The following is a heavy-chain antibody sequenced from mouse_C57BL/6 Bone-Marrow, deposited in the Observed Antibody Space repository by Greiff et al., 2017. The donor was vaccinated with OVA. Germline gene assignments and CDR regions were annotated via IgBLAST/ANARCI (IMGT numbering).Heavy chain of an antibody. Sequence: EVHLVESGGDLVKPGGSLKLSCAASGFTFSSYGMSWVRQTPDKRLEWVATISSGGSYTYYPDSVQGRFTIARDNAKNTLYLQMSSLKSEYTAMYYCARHGVTATHYYAMDYWGQGTSVTVSS. CDR1: GFTFSSYG. CDR3: ARHGVTATHYYAMDY. V-gene: IGHV5-6*01. CDR2: ISSGGSYT. D-gene: IGHD1-2*01. J-gene: IGHJ4*01.